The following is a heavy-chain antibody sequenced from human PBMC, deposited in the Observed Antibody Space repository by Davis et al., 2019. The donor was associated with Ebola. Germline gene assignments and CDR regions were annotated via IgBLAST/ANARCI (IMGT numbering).Heavy chain of an antibody. CDR1: GGSISSSSYY. CDR2: IYYSGST. V-gene: IGHV4-39*01. J-gene: IGHJ5*02. D-gene: IGHD1-26*01. Sequence: MPSETLSLTCTVSGGSISSSSYYWGWIRQPPGKGLEWIGSIYYSGSTYYNPSLKSRVTISVDTSKNQFSLKLSSVTAADTAVYYCARGVGATTGWFDPWGQGTLVIVSS. CDR3: ARGVGATTGWFDP.